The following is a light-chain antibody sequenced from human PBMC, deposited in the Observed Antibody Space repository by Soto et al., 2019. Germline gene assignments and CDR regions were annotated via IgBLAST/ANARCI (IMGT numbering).Light chain of an antibody. CDR1: SSNIGAGYD. Sequence: QSVLTQPPSVSGAPGQSVTISCTGSSSNIGAGYDVHWYQQLPGRAPKLLIYGNTNRPSGVPDRFSGSKSGTSASLAITGLQAEDEADYYCLSFDSSLRVVFGGGTKLTVL. J-gene: IGLJ2*01. CDR3: LSFDSSLRVV. V-gene: IGLV1-40*01. CDR2: GNT.